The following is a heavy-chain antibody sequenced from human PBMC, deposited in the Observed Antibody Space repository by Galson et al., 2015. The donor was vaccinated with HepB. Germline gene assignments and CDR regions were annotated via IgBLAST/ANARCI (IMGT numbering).Heavy chain of an antibody. J-gene: IGHJ4*02. CDR1: GYSFTNYW. V-gene: IGHV5-51*01. Sequence: QSGAEVKAPGESLKISCKGSGYSFTNYWIGWVRQMPGKGLEWMGIIYPGDSDTRYSPSFQGQVTISVDKSISTAYLQWSSLKASDTAMYYCARHSLEDGYNLSFDYWGQGTLVTVSS. D-gene: IGHD5-24*01. CDR3: ARHSLEDGYNLSFDY. CDR2: IYPGDSDT.